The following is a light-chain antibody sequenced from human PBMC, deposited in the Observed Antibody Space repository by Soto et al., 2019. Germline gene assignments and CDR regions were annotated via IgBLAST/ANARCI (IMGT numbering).Light chain of an antibody. CDR1: QSVRNND. V-gene: IGKV3-20*01. Sequence: EIVLTQSPGTLSLSPGERATLSCRASQSVRNNDLAWYQQKPGQAPRLLIYGASSRVTGIPDRFSGSGSGTDFTLTISRLEPEDFAVYYCQHYGRSPLTFGGGTKVEIK. J-gene: IGKJ4*01. CDR3: QHYGRSPLT. CDR2: GAS.